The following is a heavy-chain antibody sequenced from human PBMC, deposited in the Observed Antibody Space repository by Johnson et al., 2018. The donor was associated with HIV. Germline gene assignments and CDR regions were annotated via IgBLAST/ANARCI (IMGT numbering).Heavy chain of an antibody. CDR1: GSTFDNYG. J-gene: IGHJ3*02. V-gene: IGHV3-20*04. Sequence: VQLVESGGGLVKPGGSLRLSCAASGSTFDNYGMSWVRQGPGKGLEWVSGSGWNGGRQSYADSVKGRFISSRDNAKNSLYLQMNRLRVKDTALYYCAKDRVEVGYGDYWASDMWGRGTMVIVSS. CDR2: SGWNGGRQ. D-gene: IGHD4-17*01. CDR3: AKDRVEVGYGDYWASDM.